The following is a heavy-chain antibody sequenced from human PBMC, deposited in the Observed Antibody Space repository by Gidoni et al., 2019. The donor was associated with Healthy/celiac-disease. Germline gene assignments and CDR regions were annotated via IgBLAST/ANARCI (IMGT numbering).Heavy chain of an antibody. CDR3: ARDGFYKPFDP. Sequence: QGQLVQSGAEVKKPGAAVKVSCKASVYTFTSYGISWVRQAPGQGLEWMGWISAYNGNTNYAQTLQGSVTMTTDTSTSTAYMELRSLRSDDPAVYYCARDGFYKPFDPWGQGTLVTVSS. D-gene: IGHD2-2*02. CDR2: ISAYNGNT. CDR1: VYTFTSYG. J-gene: IGHJ5*02. V-gene: IGHV1-18*01.